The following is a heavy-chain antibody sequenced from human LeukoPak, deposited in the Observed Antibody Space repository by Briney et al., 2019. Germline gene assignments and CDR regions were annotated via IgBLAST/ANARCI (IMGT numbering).Heavy chain of an antibody. CDR1: GGSISSSSYY. CDR2: IYYSGRS. J-gene: IGHJ3*02. D-gene: IGHD3-10*01. CDR3: ARSGFGELSGAFDI. Sequence: SETLSLTCTVSGGSISSSSYYWGWLRQPPGKGLEWIGSIYYSGRSYYNPSLKSRVTISVDTSKNQFSLKLSSVTAADTAVYYCARSGFGELSGAFDIWGQGTMVTVSS. V-gene: IGHV4-39*07.